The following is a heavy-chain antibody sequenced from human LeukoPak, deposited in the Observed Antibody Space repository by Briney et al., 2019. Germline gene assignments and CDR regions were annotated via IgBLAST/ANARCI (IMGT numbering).Heavy chain of an antibody. Sequence: PSVTLSLTCTVVGGAINSRNQYWGWIRQSPGKGLEWIGSIYYSGSVNDNPSLQSRVTISVDTSRNQFSLKLTSMTVADTAVYYCARRVATSGNFFDYWGPGTLVTVS. CDR1: GGAINSRNQY. V-gene: IGHV4-39*01. J-gene: IGHJ4*02. CDR2: IYYSGSV. D-gene: IGHD3-3*01. CDR3: ARRVATSGNFFDY.